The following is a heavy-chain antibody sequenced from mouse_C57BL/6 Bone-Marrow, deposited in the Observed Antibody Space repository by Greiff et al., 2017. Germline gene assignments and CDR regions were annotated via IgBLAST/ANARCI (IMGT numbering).Heavy chain of an antibody. D-gene: IGHD2-13*01. CDR3: ARELTELYWYFDV. CDR1: GYTFTSYW. Sequence: QVHVKQPGAELVRPGSSVKLSCKASGYTFTSYWMDWVKQRPGQGLEWIGNIYPSDSETHYNQKFQDKATLTVDKSSSTAYMQLSSLTSEDSAVYYRARELTELYWYFDVWGTGTTVTVSS. CDR2: IYPSDSET. V-gene: IGHV1-61*01. J-gene: IGHJ1*03.